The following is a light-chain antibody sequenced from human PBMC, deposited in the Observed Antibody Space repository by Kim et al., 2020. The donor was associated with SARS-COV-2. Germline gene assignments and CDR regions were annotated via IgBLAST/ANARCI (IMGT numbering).Light chain of an antibody. CDR1: SSDLGGYNY. J-gene: IGLJ3*02. CDR2: DIS. Sequence: GQSITISCIGTSSDLGGYNYVSWYQQLPGTAPKLIIFDISTRPSGLSGRFSGSKSGNTASLTISGLQAEDEADYYCSSYTTYKTWVFGGGTRLTVL. V-gene: IGLV2-14*03. CDR3: SSYTTYKTWV.